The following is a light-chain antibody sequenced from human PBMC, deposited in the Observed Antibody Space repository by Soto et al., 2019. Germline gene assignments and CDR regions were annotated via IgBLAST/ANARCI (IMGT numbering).Light chain of an antibody. CDR1: SSDVGGYNY. V-gene: IGLV2-14*01. J-gene: IGLJ2*01. Sequence: QSALTQPASVSGSPGQSITISCTGTSSDVGGYNYVSWYQQQPGKAPKLMIYEVNDRPSGVSNRFSGSKSGNTASLTISVLQAEDEADYYCSSYTISSTIVFGGGTKVTVL. CDR3: SSYTISSTIV. CDR2: EVN.